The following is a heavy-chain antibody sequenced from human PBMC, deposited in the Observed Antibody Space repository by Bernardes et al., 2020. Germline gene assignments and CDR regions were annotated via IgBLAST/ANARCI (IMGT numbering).Heavy chain of an antibody. J-gene: IGHJ1*01. V-gene: IGHV1-8*01. Sequence: ASMKVSCKASGYTFTSFDINWVRQATGQGLEWMGWMNPNSGNTGYAQNFQGRVTMTRNTSINTAYMELTSLTSEDTAVYYCARDLSPRPGDPFQHWGQGTLVTVSS. CDR2: MNPNSGNT. D-gene: IGHD2-21*02. CDR3: ARDLSPRPGDPFQH. CDR1: GYTFTSFD.